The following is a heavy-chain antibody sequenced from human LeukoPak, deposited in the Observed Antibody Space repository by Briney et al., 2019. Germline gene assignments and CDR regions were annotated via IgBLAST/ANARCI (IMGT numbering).Heavy chain of an antibody. D-gene: IGHD2-15*01. Sequence: GGSLRLSCAASGFTFGTTAMSWVRQAPGKGLEWVSYISSSGSTIYYADSVKGRFTISRDNAKNSLYLQMNSLRAEDTAVYYCARRSCSGGSCYSGPWGQGTLVTVSS. CDR3: ARRSCSGGSCYSGP. CDR2: ISSSGSTI. V-gene: IGHV3-48*03. J-gene: IGHJ5*02. CDR1: GFTFGTTA.